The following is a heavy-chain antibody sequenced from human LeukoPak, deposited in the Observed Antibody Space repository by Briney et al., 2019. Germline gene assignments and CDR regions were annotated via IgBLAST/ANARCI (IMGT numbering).Heavy chain of an antibody. V-gene: IGHV3-23*01. CDR1: GFTFSSYA. Sequence: GGSLRLSCAASGFTFSSYAMSWVRQAPGKGLEWVSTISSSGGSTYYADSVKGRFTISRDNSENTVYLQMNGLRAEDTALYYCAKLNYYGSYWGQGTLVTVSS. CDR3: AKLNYYGSY. D-gene: IGHD3-10*01. J-gene: IGHJ4*02. CDR2: ISSSGGST.